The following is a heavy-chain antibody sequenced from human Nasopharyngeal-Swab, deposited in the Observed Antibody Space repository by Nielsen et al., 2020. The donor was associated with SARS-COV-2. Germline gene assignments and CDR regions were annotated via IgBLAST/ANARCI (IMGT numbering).Heavy chain of an antibody. CDR1: GFTFDDYA. CDR3: ARFCTGGSCHKGHDAFDI. D-gene: IGHD2-15*01. CDR2: IDWTSTNI. J-gene: IGHJ3*02. Sequence: GGSLRLSCAASGFTFDDYAMHWVRQAPGKGLEWVSGIDWTSTNIAYADSVKGRFTISRDNAKNSLYLKMNSLRAEDTALYYCARFCTGGSCHKGHDAFDIWGQGTMVTVSA. V-gene: IGHV3-9*01.